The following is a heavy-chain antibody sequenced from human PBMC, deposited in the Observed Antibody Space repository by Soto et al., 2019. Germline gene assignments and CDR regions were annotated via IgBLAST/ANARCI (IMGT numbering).Heavy chain of an antibody. CDR2: TSPRTGGA. V-gene: IGHV1-2*02. Sequence: AAVKVSCKTSGYTFTAYYMHWRRQAPGHGLEWLGWTSPRTGGAKYSHKFQGRVSMTRNTSITTAYMELTGLSTDDTAVYYCARSSGSYSKWFDSWGQGTLVTVSS. CDR3: ARSSGSYSKWFDS. CDR1: GYTFTAYY. D-gene: IGHD3-10*01. J-gene: IGHJ5*01.